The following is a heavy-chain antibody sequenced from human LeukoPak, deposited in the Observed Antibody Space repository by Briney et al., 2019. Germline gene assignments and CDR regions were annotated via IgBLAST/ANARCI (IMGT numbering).Heavy chain of an antibody. Sequence: PGGSLRLSCAACGFTFSSYEMNWVRQAPGKGLEGGSYISSSGSTIYYADSVKGRFTISRDNAKNSLYLQMNSLRAEDTAVYYCARTQYYYGSGSPDYWGQGTLVTVSS. CDR2: ISSSGSTI. V-gene: IGHV3-48*03. J-gene: IGHJ4*02. D-gene: IGHD3-10*01. CDR1: GFTFSSYE. CDR3: ARTQYYYGSGSPDY.